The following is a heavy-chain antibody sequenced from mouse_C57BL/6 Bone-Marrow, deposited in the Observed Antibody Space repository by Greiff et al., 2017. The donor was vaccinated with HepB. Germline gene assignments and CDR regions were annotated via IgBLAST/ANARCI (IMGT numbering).Heavy chain of an antibody. CDR2: IWGVGST. J-gene: IGHJ4*01. CDR3: ARMVTTGDYYAIDY. Sequence: VQLQESGPGLVAPSQSLSITCTVSGFSLTSYGVDWVRQSPGKGLEWLGVIWGVGSTNYNSALKSRLSISKDNSKSQVFLKMNSLQTDDTAMYYCARMVTTGDYYAIDYWGQGTSVTVSS. D-gene: IGHD2-2*01. CDR1: GFSLTSYG. V-gene: IGHV2-6*01.